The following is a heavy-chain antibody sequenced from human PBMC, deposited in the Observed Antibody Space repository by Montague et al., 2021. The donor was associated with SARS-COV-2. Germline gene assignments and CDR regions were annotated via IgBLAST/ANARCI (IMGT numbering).Heavy chain of an antibody. CDR1: GDSVSITAAA. V-gene: IGHV6-1*01. Sequence: CAISGDSVSITAAAWNWIRQSPSRGLEWLGRTYYRSEWHTDYAVAVEGRLAIDADTSKNQFSLQLHSVTPEYSAVYYCASGWTLFDWGQGTLVTVSS. CDR2: TYYRSEWHT. J-gene: IGHJ4*02. D-gene: IGHD6-19*01. CDR3: ASGWTLFD.